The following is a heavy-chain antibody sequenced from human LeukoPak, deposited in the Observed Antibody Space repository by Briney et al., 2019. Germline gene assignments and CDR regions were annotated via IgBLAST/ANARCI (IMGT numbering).Heavy chain of an antibody. Sequence: GGSLRLSCAASGFTFSTYAMSWVRQAPGRGLEWVSTISGSGGSTYYADSVKGRFTISRDNSKDTLYLQMYTLRGEDTAVYYCAKDQRRSAGLEPVYGMDVWGQGTTVTVSS. CDR3: AKDQRRSAGLEPVYGMDV. D-gene: IGHD1-1*01. V-gene: IGHV3-23*01. CDR2: ISGSGGST. J-gene: IGHJ6*02. CDR1: GFTFSTYA.